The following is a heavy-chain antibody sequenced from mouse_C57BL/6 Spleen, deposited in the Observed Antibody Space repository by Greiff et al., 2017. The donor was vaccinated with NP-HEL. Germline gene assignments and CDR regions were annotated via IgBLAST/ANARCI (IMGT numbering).Heavy chain of an antibody. V-gene: IGHV1-61*01. CDR3: ARKGGFITTVVGYCDV. D-gene: IGHD1-1*01. J-gene: IGHJ1*03. CDR1: GYTFTSYW. CDR2: IYPSDSET. Sequence: QVQLQQPGAELVRPGSSVKLSCKASGYTFTSYWMDWVKQRPGQGLEWIGNIYPSDSETHYNQKFKDKATLTVDKSSSTAYMQLSSLTSEDSAVYYCARKGGFITTVVGYCDVWGTGTTVTVSS.